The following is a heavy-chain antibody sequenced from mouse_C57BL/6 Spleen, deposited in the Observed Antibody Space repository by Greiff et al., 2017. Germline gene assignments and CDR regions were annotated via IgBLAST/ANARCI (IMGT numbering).Heavy chain of an antibody. CDR1: GYTFTSYW. CDR2: IDPSDSYT. CDR3: ARGDFDD. V-gene: IGHV1-50*01. J-gene: IGHJ2*01. Sequence: QVQLQQPGAELVKPGASVKLSCKASGYTFTSYWMQWVKQRPGQGLEWIGEIDPSDSYTNYNQKFKGKATLTVDTSSSTAYMQLSSLTSEDSAVYYCARGDFDDWGQGTTLTVSS.